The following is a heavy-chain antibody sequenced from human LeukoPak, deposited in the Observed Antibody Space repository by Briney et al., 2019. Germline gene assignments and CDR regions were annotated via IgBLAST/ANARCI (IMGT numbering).Heavy chain of an antibody. CDR3: ARGLPAATDAFDI. J-gene: IGHJ3*02. CDR1: GYTFTDYY. D-gene: IGHD2-2*01. CDR2: MNPKSGGT. Sequence: ASVKVSCRASGYTFTDYYIHWVRQAPGQGLELMGWMNPKSGGTTYAQKFQGRVTMTRDTSITTAYMELSRLTSDDTAVYYCARGLPAATDAFDIWGQGTMVTVSS. V-gene: IGHV1-2*02.